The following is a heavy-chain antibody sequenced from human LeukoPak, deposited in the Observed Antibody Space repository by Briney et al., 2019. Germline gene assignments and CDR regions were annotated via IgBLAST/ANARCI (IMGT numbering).Heavy chain of an antibody. CDR1: GLIFRSFG. Sequence: GGSLRLSCAASGLIFRSFGMHWVRQAPGKGLEWVAAISHDGANKQYADSVKGRFTISRDSSNNTLYLLLNSLRSEDTALYYCAKDEGSSGYYTLDYWGQGTLVTVSS. CDR3: AKDEGSSGYYTLDY. D-gene: IGHD6-19*01. CDR2: ISHDGANK. V-gene: IGHV3-30*18. J-gene: IGHJ4*02.